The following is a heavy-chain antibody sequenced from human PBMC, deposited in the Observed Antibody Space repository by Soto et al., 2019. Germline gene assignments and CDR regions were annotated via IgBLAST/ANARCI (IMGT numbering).Heavy chain of an antibody. CDR3: AKSGNRLRYFDWLGVPRSSKTTKLDY. V-gene: IGHV3-30*18. Sequence: GSLRLSCAASGFTFSSYGMHWVRQAPGKGLEWVAVISYDGSNKYYADSVKGRFTISRDNSKNTLYLQMNSLRAEDTAVYYCAKSGNRLRYFDWLGVPRSSKTTKLDYWGQGTLVTVSS. CDR2: ISYDGSNK. D-gene: IGHD3-9*01. CDR1: GFTFSSYG. J-gene: IGHJ4*02.